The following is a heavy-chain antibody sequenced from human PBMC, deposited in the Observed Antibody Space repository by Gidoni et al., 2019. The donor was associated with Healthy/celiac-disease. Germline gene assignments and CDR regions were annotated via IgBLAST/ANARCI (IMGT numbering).Heavy chain of an antibody. CDR1: GFPFSSYS. CDR3: AKEAYGSGSQTS. Sequence: EVQLVESGGGLVQPGGSLRLYCAASGFPFSSYSMNWVRQAPGKGLEWGSYISSSSSTIYYADSVKGRFTISRDNAKNSLYLQMNSLRDEDTAVYYCAKEAYGSGSQTSWGQGTLVTVSS. J-gene: IGHJ4*02. V-gene: IGHV3-48*02. D-gene: IGHD3-10*01. CDR2: ISSSSSTI.